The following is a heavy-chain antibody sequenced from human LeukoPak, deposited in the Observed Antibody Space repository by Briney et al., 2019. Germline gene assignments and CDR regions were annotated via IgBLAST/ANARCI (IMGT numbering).Heavy chain of an antibody. CDR1: GGSISSYY. D-gene: IGHD6-13*01. Sequence: PSETLSLTCTVSGGSISSYYWSWIRQPPGKGLEWIGYIYYSGSTNYNPSLKSRVTISVDTSKNQFSLKLSSVTAADTAVYYCARFGAAAGYWGQGTLVTVSS. CDR3: ARFGAAAGY. CDR2: IYYSGST. V-gene: IGHV4-59*01. J-gene: IGHJ4*02.